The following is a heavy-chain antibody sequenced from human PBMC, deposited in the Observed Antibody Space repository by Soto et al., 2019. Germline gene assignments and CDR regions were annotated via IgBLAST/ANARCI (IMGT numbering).Heavy chain of an antibody. D-gene: IGHD1-26*01. J-gene: IGHJ4*02. CDR3: AKALYSGSYFDY. CDR2: ISGSGGST. V-gene: IGHV3-23*01. Sequence: EVQLLESGGGLVQPGGSLRLSCAASGFTFSSYAMTWVRQAPGKGLEWVSAISGSGGSTYYADSVKGQFTISRDNSKNTLYLQMNSLRAEDTAVYYCAKALYSGSYFDYWGQGTLVTVSS. CDR1: GFTFSSYA.